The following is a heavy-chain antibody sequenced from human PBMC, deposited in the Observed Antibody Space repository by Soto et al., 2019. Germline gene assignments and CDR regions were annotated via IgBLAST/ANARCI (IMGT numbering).Heavy chain of an antibody. CDR2: IYHSGIT. J-gene: IGHJ3*02. D-gene: IGHD3-22*01. V-gene: IGHV4-31*03. CDR3: ARAHTMIVVVRAGDVLDI. Sequence: QVLLQESGPGLVKPSQTLSLTCTVSGGSISSGSYYWSWIRQHPGKGLEWIGYIYHSGITYYNPSLNSRVTISVDTSKNQFSLKLSSVTAADTAVYYCARAHTMIVVVRAGDVLDIWGQGTMVTVSS. CDR1: GGSISSGSYY.